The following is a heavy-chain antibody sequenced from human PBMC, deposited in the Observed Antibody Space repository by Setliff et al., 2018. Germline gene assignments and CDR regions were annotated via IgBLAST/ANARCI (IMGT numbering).Heavy chain of an antibody. CDR1: GESIDSVATGNHY. CDR3: ARASSGWYSAYYYYMDV. CDR2: INRRGST. V-gene: IGHV4-61*09. D-gene: IGHD6-19*01. Sequence: PSETLSLTCIVSGESIDSVATGNHYWNWLRQPAGKGLEWIGHINRRGSTNFSPSLKSRVTISLDTSKNQFSLNLTSVTAADTAVYYCARASSGWYSAYYYYMDVWGKGTTVTVSS. J-gene: IGHJ6*03.